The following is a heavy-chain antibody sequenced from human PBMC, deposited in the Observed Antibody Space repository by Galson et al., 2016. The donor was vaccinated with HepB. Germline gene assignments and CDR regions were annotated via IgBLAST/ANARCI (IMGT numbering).Heavy chain of an antibody. V-gene: IGHV4-34*01. CDR3: ASLGKGPYDWGSDRSADY. J-gene: IGHJ4*02. CDR2: INYRGKT. CDR1: GGSFRDLH. D-gene: IGHD3-16*02. Sequence: SETLSLTCGVDGGSFRDLHWSWVRQSPGKGLEWIGEINYRGKTNYNPSLESRVSISVDTYKTQFSLRLDSVTAADTAVYYCASLGKGPYDWGSDRSADYWGQGTLVTVSS.